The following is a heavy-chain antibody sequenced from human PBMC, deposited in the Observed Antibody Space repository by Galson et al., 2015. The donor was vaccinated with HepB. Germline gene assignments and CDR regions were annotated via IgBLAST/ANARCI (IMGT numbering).Heavy chain of an antibody. J-gene: IGHJ4*02. CDR3: ARLPGLLQYYFDY. D-gene: IGHD1-26*01. CDR1: GFSFRNYW. V-gene: IGHV3-7*03. CDR2: IKEDGSEK. Sequence: SLRLSCAASGFSFRNYWMSWVRQAPGKGLEWVANIKEDGSEKYYGDSVMGRITISRDNAKNSLNLQMKSLRAEDTAVYYCARLPGLLQYYFDYWGQGILVTVSS.